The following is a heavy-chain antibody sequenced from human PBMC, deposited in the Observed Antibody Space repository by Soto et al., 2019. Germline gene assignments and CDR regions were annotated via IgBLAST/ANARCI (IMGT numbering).Heavy chain of an antibody. CDR3: ARSRYYYDTSDYLDY. J-gene: IGHJ4*02. CDR2: ISYHGSDK. Sequence: QVQLMESGGGVVQPGRSLRLSCGASGFTFSSDAMHWVRQAPGKGLEWVAVISYHGSDKYYADSVKGRFTISRDNSKNMLYLQMNSLRAEDTAVYYCARSRYYYDTSDYLDYWGQGTLVTVSS. D-gene: IGHD3-22*01. CDR1: GFTFSSDA. V-gene: IGHV3-30-3*01.